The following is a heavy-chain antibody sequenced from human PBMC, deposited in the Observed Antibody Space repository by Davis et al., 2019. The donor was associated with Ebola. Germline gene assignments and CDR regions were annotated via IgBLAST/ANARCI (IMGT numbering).Heavy chain of an antibody. CDR3: AREWLWSYYFDY. J-gene: IGHJ4*02. CDR2: ISSDSDYI. CDR1: GFTFSTYS. V-gene: IGHV3-21*04. Sequence: GESLKISCAASGFTFSTYSMSWVRQAPGKGLEWVSSISSDSDYIYYADSVKGRFTISRDNAKNSLYLQMNSLRAEDTAVYYCAREWLWSYYFDYWGQGTLVTVSS. D-gene: IGHD5-18*01.